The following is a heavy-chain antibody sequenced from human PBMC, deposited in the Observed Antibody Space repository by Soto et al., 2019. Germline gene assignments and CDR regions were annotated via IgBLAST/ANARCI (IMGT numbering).Heavy chain of an antibody. CDR2: INPSGGSR. V-gene: IGHV1-46*01. J-gene: IGHJ6*02. Sequence: ASVKFSCKASGYKFTTYFIHWVRQAPEQGVEWMGIINPSGGSRSYAQKFQGRVTMTRDTSTSTVYMELSSLRSEDTAVYYCASGSKDTAMEYYYYGMDVWGQGTTVSVSS. D-gene: IGHD5-18*01. CDR1: GYKFTTYF. CDR3: ASGSKDTAMEYYYYGMDV.